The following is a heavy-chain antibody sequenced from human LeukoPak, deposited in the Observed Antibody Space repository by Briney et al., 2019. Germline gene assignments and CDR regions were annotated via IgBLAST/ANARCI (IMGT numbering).Heavy chain of an antibody. CDR1: GFTFSSYG. V-gene: IGHV3-23*01. D-gene: IGHD2-15*01. Sequence: PGGSLRLSCAASGFTFSSYGMHWVRQAPGKGLEWVSAISGSGGNTYYADSMKGRFTISRDNSKNTLYLQMNSLRDADTAVYYCAKYCGDSSCYSGFDFWGQGTLVTVSS. CDR2: ISGSGGNT. J-gene: IGHJ4*02. CDR3: AKYCGDSSCYSGFDF.